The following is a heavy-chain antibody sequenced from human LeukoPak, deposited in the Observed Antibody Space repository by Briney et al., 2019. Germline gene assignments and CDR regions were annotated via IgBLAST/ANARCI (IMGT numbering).Heavy chain of an antibody. Sequence: ASVKVSCKASGYSFITHWMHWVRQAPGEELEWMGIINPSGGFTSYAQKLQGRVTVTRDMSTRAVYMELSNLRSEDTAVYYCARDQSGEWELLSGWWFDPWGQGTLVTVSS. CDR3: ARDQSGEWELLSGWWFDP. J-gene: IGHJ5*02. D-gene: IGHD1-26*01. CDR2: INPSGGFT. V-gene: IGHV1-46*01. CDR1: GYSFITHW.